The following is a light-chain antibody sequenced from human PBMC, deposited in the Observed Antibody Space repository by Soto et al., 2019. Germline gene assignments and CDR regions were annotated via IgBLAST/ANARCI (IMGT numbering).Light chain of an antibody. J-gene: IGKJ3*01. CDR1: QGIRNY. CDR2: AAS. Sequence: DIQMTQSPTSLSASVGDRVTITCRASQGIRNYVAWYQQIPGKAPKLLIYAASTLQSGVPSRFSSSGSGTDFTLTTNGLQPEDVATYSCQKYSSVPVFGPGTKVEIK. V-gene: IGKV1-27*01. CDR3: QKYSSVPV.